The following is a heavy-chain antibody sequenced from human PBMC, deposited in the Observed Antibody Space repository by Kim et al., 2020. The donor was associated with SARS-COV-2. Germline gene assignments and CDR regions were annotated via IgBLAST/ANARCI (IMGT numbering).Heavy chain of an antibody. CDR1: GFTFSSYW. J-gene: IGHJ6*02. V-gene: IGHV3-74*01. Sequence: GGSLRLSCAASGFTFSSYWMHWVRQAPGKGLVWVSRINSDGSSTSYADSVKGRFTISRDNAKNTLYLQMNSLRAEDTAVYYCAREYGYYGSGSAFFYYYGMDVWGQGTTVTVSS. D-gene: IGHD3-10*01. CDR2: INSDGSST. CDR3: AREYGYYGSGSAFFYYYGMDV.